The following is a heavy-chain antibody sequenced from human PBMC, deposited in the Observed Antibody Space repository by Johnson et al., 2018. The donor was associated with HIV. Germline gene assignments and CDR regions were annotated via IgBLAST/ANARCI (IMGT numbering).Heavy chain of an antibody. Sequence: VQLVESGGCLVQPGGSLRLSCAASGFIFRNYWMHWVRQAPGKGLVWVARIYSDGSDTAYADSVKGRFTISRDNAKQTLYLQMNSLRAEDTAIYYCARKQWLEIPSDGLDVWGQGTMVTVSS. CDR3: ARKQWLEIPSDGLDV. D-gene: IGHD6-19*01. V-gene: IGHV3-74*03. J-gene: IGHJ3*01. CDR1: GFIFRNYW. CDR2: IYSDGSDT.